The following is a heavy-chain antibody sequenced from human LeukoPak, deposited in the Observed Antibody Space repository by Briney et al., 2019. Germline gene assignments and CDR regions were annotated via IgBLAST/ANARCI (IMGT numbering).Heavy chain of an antibody. Sequence: ASVKVSCKASGGTFSSYTFNWVRQAPGQGLEWMGGIIPIFEATNYAQKFQGRVTITADESTSTAYMELRSLTSEDTAVYYCARGVRAAAVGPPDYWGQGTLVTVSS. D-gene: IGHD6-13*01. CDR2: IIPIFEAT. V-gene: IGHV1-69*13. CDR3: ARGVRAAAVGPPDY. CDR1: GGTFSSYT. J-gene: IGHJ4*02.